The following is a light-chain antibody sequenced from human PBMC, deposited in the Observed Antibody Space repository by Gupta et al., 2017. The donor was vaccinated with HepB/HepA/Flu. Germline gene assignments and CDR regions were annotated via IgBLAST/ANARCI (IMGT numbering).Light chain of an antibody. Sequence: QSVLTQPPSASGTPGQRVTISCSGTSSNIGSNTVNWYQQLPGTAPKLVFFNNDQRPSGVPDRFFGSKSGTSASLVINGLQSEDEADYYCASWDDSLNSHEIVGGGTKLTVL. CDR1: SSNIGSNT. CDR2: NND. CDR3: ASWDDSLNSHEI. V-gene: IGLV1-44*01. J-gene: IGLJ2*01.